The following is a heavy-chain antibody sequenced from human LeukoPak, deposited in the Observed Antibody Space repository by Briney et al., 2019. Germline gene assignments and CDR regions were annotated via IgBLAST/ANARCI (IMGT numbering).Heavy chain of an antibody. V-gene: IGHV4-39*01. D-gene: IGHD2/OR15-2a*01. CDR1: GDSITSSAFY. CDR2: IFHGGNT. CDR3: ARRSGDDYFRADY. J-gene: IGHJ4*02. Sequence: SETLSLTCTVSGDSITSSAFYWGWIRQAPGKGLEWIGNIFHGGNTHYNPSLKSRVSISVDRSKNQVSLNLSSVTAADTALYYCARRSGDDYFRADYWGQGTLVTVSS.